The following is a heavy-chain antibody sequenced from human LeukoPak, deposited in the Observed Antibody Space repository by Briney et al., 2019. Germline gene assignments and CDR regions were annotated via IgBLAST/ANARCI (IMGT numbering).Heavy chain of an antibody. V-gene: IGHV4-34*01. CDR1: GGSFSGYY. J-gene: IGHJ4*02. D-gene: IGHD3-10*01. CDR3: ASLPQKTYYYGSGRSFDY. Sequence: SETLSLTCAVYGGSFSGYYWSWIRQPPGKGLEWIGEINHSGGTNYNPSLKSRVTISVDTSKNQFSLKLSSVTAADTAVYYCASLPQKTYYYGSGRSFDYWGQGTLVTVSS. CDR2: INHSGGT.